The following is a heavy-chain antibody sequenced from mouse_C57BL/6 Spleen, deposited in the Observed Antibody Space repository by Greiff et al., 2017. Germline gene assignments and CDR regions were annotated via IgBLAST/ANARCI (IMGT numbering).Heavy chain of an antibody. J-gene: IGHJ1*03. CDR1: GFNIKDDY. V-gene: IGHV14-4*01. CDR3: TTGWDWYFDV. D-gene: IGHD3-3*01. CDR2: FGPENGDT. Sequence: VQLKQSGAELVRPGASVKLSCTASGFNIKDDYMHWVKQRPEQGLEWIGWFGPENGDTEYASKFQGKATITADTSSNTAYLQLSSLTSEDTAVYYCTTGWDWYFDVWGTGTTVTVSS.